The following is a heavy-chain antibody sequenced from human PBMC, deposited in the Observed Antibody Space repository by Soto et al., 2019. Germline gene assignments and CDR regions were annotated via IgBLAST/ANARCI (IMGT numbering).Heavy chain of an antibody. CDR1: GYTFTSYA. Sequence: QVQLVQSGAEVKKPGASVKVSCKASGYTFTSYAMHWVRQAPGQRLEWIGWINAGNGNTKYSQKFQGRVTITRDTSASTAYMELSSLRSEDTAVYYCARESAQMELPVEDYWGQGTLVTVSS. CDR2: INAGNGNT. D-gene: IGHD1-7*01. J-gene: IGHJ4*02. V-gene: IGHV1-3*01. CDR3: ARESAQMELPVEDY.